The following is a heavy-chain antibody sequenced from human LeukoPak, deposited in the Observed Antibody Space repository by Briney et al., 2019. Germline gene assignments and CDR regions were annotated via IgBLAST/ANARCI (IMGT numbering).Heavy chain of an antibody. V-gene: IGHV3-20*04. CDR3: ASSTGIQFTTAFDY. CDR2: INWNGGST. Sequence: PGGSLRLSCAASGFTFDDYGMSWVRQAPGKGLEWVSGINWNGGSTGYADSVKGRFTISRDNSKNTLYLQMNSLRAEDTAVYYCASSTGIQFTTAFDYWGQGTLVTVSS. CDR1: GFTFDDYG. J-gene: IGHJ4*02. D-gene: IGHD5-18*01.